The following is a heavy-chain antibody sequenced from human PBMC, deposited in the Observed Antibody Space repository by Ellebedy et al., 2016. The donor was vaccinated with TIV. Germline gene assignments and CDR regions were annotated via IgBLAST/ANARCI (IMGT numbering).Heavy chain of an antibody. V-gene: IGHV1-2*02. D-gene: IGHD6-19*01. CDR1: GYTFTSYG. Sequence: ASVKVSCXASGYTFTSYGISWVRQAPGQGLEWMGWINPNSGGTNYAQKFQGRVTMTRDTSISTAYMELSRLRSDETAVYYCARDRAVSGSSGWGVDYWGQGTLVTVSS. CDR3: ARDRAVSGSSGWGVDY. CDR2: INPNSGGT. J-gene: IGHJ4*02.